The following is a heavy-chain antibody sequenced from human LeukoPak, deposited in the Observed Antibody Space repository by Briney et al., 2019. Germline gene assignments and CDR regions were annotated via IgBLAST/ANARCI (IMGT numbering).Heavy chain of an antibody. CDR2: IYYSGST. V-gene: IGHV4-59*01. CDR1: GGSISSYY. J-gene: IGHJ4*02. D-gene: IGHD3-10*01. CDR3: ARHRRGVRAVQNYFDY. Sequence: PSETLSLTCTVSGGSISSYYWSWIRQPPGKGLEWIGYIYYSGSTNYNPSLKSRVTISVDTSKNQFSLKLSSVTAADTAVYYCARHRRGVRAVQNYFDYWGQGTLVTVSS.